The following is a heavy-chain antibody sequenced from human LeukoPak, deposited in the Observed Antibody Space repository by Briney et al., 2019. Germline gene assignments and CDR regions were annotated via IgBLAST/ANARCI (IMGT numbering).Heavy chain of an antibody. J-gene: IGHJ4*02. CDR3: AKDQRWESPHYLDS. Sequence: GGSLRLSCAVSGLTVSNVFLNWVRQAAGKGLEWVGRIKSKIDGGTTDYAAPVKGRFTISRDNSKNTLYVQMNSLRDEDTAVYYCAKDQRWESPHYLDSWGQGTLVTVSS. CDR1: GLTVSNVF. CDR2: IKSKIDGGTT. D-gene: IGHD1-26*01. V-gene: IGHV3-15*07.